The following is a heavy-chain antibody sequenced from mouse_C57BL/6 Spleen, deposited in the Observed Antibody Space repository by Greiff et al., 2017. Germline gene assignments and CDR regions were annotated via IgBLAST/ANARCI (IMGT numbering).Heavy chain of an antibody. J-gene: IGHJ2*01. CDR2: ISSGGSYT. CDR1: GFTFSSYG. D-gene: IGHD1-1*02. Sequence: EVKVVESGGDLVKPGGSLKLSCAASGFTFSSYGMSWVRQTPNKRLEWVATISSGGSYTYYPDSVKGRLTISRDNAKNTLYLQMSSLKSEDTAMYYCAKVGGNYFDHWGQGTTLTVSS. V-gene: IGHV5-6*01. CDR3: AKVGGNYFDH.